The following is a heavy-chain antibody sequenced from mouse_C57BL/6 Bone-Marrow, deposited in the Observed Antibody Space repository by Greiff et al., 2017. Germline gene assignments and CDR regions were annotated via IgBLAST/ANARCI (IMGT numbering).Heavy chain of an antibody. J-gene: IGHJ3*01. D-gene: IGHD2-12*01. Sequence: DVKLVESGGGLVQPGGSLKLSCAASGFTFSDYGMAWVRQAPRKGPEWVAFISNLAYSIYYAAPVTGRFTISRENAKNTLYLAMSSLRSEDTAMYYCARRDSGFAYWGQGTLVTVSA. V-gene: IGHV5-15*04. CDR2: ISNLAYSI. CDR1: GFTFSDYG. CDR3: ARRDSGFAY.